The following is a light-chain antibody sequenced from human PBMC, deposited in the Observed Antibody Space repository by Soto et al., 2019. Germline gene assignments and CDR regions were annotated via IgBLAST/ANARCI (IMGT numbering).Light chain of an antibody. J-gene: IGLJ1*01. CDR1: SSDVGAYIF. CDR3: VSFAGGTYV. V-gene: IGLV2-8*01. CDR2: DVN. Sequence: QSALTQPPSASGSPGQSVTISCTGTSSDVGAYIFVSWYQQHPDKAPKLMVYDVNRRPPGVPDRFFGSKSGNTASLTVSGLQADDEADYYCVSFAGGTYVFGTGTKLTVL.